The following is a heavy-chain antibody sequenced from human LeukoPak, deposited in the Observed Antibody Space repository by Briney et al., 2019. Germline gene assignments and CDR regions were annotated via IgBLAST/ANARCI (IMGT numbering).Heavy chain of an antibody. CDR1: GYTFTSYD. CDR3: AGAPLTSVTTGLGYYGMDV. CDR2: IIPIFGTA. Sequence: SVKVSCKASGYTFTSYDINWVRQAPGQGLEWMGGIIPIFGTANYAQKFQGRVTITADESTSTAYMELSSLRSEDTAVYYCAGAPLTSVTTGLGYYGMDVWGQGTTVTVSS. J-gene: IGHJ6*02. V-gene: IGHV1-69*13. D-gene: IGHD4-17*01.